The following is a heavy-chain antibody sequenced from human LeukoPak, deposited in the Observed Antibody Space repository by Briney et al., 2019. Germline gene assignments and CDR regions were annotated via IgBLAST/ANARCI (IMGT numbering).Heavy chain of an antibody. CDR3: ARVVVAAAGTFDP. CDR2: IYSGGST. J-gene: IGHJ5*02. Sequence: GGSLRLSCAASGFTVSSNYMSWVRQAPGKGLEWVSVIYSGGSTYYADSVKSRFTISRDNSKNTRYLQMNSLRAEDTAVYYCARVVVAAAGTFDPWGQGTLVTVSS. CDR1: GFTVSSNY. D-gene: IGHD6-13*01. V-gene: IGHV3-53*01.